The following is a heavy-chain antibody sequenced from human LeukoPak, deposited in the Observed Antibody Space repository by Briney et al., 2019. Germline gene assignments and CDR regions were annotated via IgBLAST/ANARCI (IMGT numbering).Heavy chain of an antibody. CDR2: ISSSSSYI. CDR1: GFTFSSYS. D-gene: IGHD3-10*01. J-gene: IGHJ4*02. Sequence: GGSLRLSCAASGFTFSSYSMNWVRQAPGKGLEWVSSISSSSSYIYYADSVKSRFTISRDNAKNSLYLQMNSLRAEDTAVYYCARESPMVRGVIISWGQGTLVTVSS. V-gene: IGHV3-21*01. CDR3: ARESPMVRGVIIS.